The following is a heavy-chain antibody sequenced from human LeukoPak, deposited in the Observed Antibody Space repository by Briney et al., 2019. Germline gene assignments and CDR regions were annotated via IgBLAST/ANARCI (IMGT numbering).Heavy chain of an antibody. CDR2: ISGSGGST. V-gene: IGHV3-23*01. D-gene: IGHD3-22*01. CDR3: AKDGDSSGYYYFGLSFFDY. CDR1: GFTFSSYA. Sequence: GGSLRLSCAASGFTFSSYAMSWVRQAPGKGLEWVSAISGSGGSTYYADSVKGRFTISRDNSKNTLYLQMNSLRAEDTAVYYCAKDGDSSGYYYFGLSFFDYWGQGTLVTVSS. J-gene: IGHJ4*02.